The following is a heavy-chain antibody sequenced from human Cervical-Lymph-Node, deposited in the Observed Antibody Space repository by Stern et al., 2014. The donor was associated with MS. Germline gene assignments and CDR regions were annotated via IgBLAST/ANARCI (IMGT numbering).Heavy chain of an antibody. CDR1: GGSISSYY. J-gene: IGHJ4*02. CDR3: ARGYGGNPIDY. Sequence: QVQLQESGPGLVMPSETLSLTCTVSGGSISSYYWSWIRQPPGKGLEWIGYIYYSGSTNYNPSLKSRVTISVDTSKNQFSLKLSSVTAADTAVYYCARGYGGNPIDYWGQGTLVTVSS. V-gene: IGHV4-59*01. CDR2: IYYSGST. D-gene: IGHD4-23*01.